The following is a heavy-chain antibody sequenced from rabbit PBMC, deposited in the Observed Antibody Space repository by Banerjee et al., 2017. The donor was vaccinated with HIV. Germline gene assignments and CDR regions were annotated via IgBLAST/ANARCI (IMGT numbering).Heavy chain of an antibody. Sequence: QSLEESGGDLVKPGASLTLTCTASGFSFSSSYWICWVRQAPGKGLEWIACIYAGSSGSTYYASWAKGRFTISKTSSTTVTLQMTSLTAADTATYFCARDSNVADHAGYGNLWGPGTLVTVS. D-gene: IGHD4-2*01. CDR1: GFSFSSSYW. CDR3: ARDSNVADHAGYGNL. V-gene: IGHV1S40*01. CDR2: IYAGSSGST. J-gene: IGHJ4*01.